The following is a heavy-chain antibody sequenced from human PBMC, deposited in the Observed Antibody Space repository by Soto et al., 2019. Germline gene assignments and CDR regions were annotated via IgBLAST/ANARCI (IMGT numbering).Heavy chain of an antibody. CDR1: GYGIHNPH. J-gene: IGHJ4*02. Sequence: ASVKVSCKESGYGIHNPHIHWVRQAPGQGFEWMGMFNPSGGSPDYAQKFQGRFTMASDFSTDVFYMILSDLRSDDKAVYYCARDSSEMATNFFFDFWGQGTPVTVSS. D-gene: IGHD5-12*01. CDR3: ARDSSEMATNFFFDF. V-gene: IGHV1-46*02. CDR2: FNPSGGSP.